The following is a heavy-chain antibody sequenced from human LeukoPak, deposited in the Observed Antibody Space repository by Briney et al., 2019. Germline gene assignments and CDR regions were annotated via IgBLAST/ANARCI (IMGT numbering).Heavy chain of an antibody. CDR2: IKQDGSEK. CDR3: ARHDGDYSDYFDY. D-gene: IGHD4-17*01. V-gene: IGHV3-7*01. J-gene: IGHJ4*02. CDR1: GFTFSSYW. Sequence: GGSLRLSCAASGFTFSSYWMSWVRQAPGKGLEWVANIKQDGSEKYYVDSVKGRFTISRDNAKNSLYLQMNSLRAEDTAVYYCARHDGDYSDYFDYWGQGTLDTVSS.